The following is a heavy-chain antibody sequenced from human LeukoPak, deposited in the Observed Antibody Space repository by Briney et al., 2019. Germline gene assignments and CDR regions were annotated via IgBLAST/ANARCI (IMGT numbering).Heavy chain of an antibody. CDR3: AREKTVLHYYYGMDV. CDR1: GGSTSSYY. Sequence: SETLSLTCTVSGGSTSSYYWSWIREPAGKGLEWIGRIYPSGSPKYNPSLRSRVTMSVDTSKNQFSLKLSSVTAADTAVYYCAREKTVLHYYYGMDVWGQGTTVTVSS. D-gene: IGHD4-17*01. V-gene: IGHV4-4*07. CDR2: IYPSGSP. J-gene: IGHJ6*02.